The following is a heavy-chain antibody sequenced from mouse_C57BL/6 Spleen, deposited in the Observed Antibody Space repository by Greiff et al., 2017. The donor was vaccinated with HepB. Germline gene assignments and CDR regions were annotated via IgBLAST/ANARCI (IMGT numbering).Heavy chain of an antibody. V-gene: IGHV1-26*01. CDR1: GYTFTDYY. J-gene: IGHJ2*01. D-gene: IGHD1-1*02. CDR2: INPNNGGT. CDR3: ALWNFDC. Sequence: EVQGVESGPELVKPGASVKISCKASGYTFTDYYMNWVKQSHGKSLEWIGDINPNNGGTSYNQKFKGKATLTVDKSSSTAYMELRSLTSEDSAVYYCALWNFDCWGQGTTLTVSS.